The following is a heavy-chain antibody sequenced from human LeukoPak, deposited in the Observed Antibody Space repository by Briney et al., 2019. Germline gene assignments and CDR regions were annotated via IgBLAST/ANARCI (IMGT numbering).Heavy chain of an antibody. V-gene: IGHV3-7*01. CDR2: IKEDGSEK. CDR3: ASNWGSYPDC. Sequence: GGSLRLSCAASGFTFSNYWMTWVRQAPGKGLEWVANIKEDGSEKYYVDSVKGRFSISRDNARNSLYLQMNSLRADDTALYYCASNWGSYPDCWGQGALVTVSS. CDR1: GFTFSNYW. D-gene: IGHD1-26*01. J-gene: IGHJ4*02.